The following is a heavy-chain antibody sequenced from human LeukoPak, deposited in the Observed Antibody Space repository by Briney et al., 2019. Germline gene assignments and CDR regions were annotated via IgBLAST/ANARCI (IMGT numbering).Heavy chain of an antibody. J-gene: IGHJ4*02. CDR3: ARVAKERVGGVYYFDY. CDR1: GFTFSDYD. CDR2: IGTAGDT. Sequence: GGSLRLSCAASGFTFSDYDMHWVRQATGKGLEWVSAIGTAGDTYYTGPVKGRFTISRENAKNSLYLQMNSLRAGDTAVYYCARVAKERVGGVYYFDYWGQGTLVTVSS. V-gene: IGHV3-13*01. D-gene: IGHD1-1*01.